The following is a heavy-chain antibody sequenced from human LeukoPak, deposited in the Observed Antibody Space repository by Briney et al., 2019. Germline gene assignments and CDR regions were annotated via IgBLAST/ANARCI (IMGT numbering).Heavy chain of an antibody. Sequence: HAGGSLRLSCAASGFTFSSYAMSWVRQAPGEGLEWVSAISGSGGSTYYADSVKGRFTISRDNSKNTLYLQMNSLRAEDTAVYYCAKEELLSAFAFDIWGQGTMVTVSS. CDR2: ISGSGGST. CDR3: AKEELLSAFAFDI. D-gene: IGHD1-26*01. J-gene: IGHJ3*02. V-gene: IGHV3-23*01. CDR1: GFTFSSYA.